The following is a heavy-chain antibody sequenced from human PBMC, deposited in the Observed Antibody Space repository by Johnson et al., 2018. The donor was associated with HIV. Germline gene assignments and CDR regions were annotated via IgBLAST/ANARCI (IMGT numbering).Heavy chain of an antibody. CDR1: AFTFSSFA. V-gene: IGHV3-23*04. J-gene: IGHJ3*02. D-gene: IGHD3-10*01. CDR2: ISGAGGSR. Sequence: EVQLVESGGGLVQPGGSLRLSCAASAFTFSSFAMSWVRQAPGKGLEWVSGISGAGGSRNYADSVKGRFTISRDNSKNTLYLQMNSLRAEDTAVYYCAREGALLLWFGDFDIWGQGTMVTVSS. CDR3: AREGALLLWFGDFDI.